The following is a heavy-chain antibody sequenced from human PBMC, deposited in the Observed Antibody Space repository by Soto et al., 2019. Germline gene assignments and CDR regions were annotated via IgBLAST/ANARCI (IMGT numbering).Heavy chain of an antibody. CDR3: AKEDCSSTSCYAGDYYYYGMDV. V-gene: IGHV3-30*18. CDR1: GFTFSSYG. J-gene: IGHJ6*02. D-gene: IGHD2-2*01. Sequence: GGSLRLSCAASGFTFSSYGMHWVRQAPGKGLEWVAVISYDGSNKYYADSVKGRFTISRDNSKNTLYLQMNSLRAEDTAVYYCAKEDCSSTSCYAGDYYYYGMDVWGQGTTVTVSS. CDR2: ISYDGSNK.